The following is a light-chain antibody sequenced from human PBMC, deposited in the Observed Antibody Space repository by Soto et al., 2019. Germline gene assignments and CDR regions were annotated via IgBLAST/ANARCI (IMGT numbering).Light chain of an antibody. CDR3: QQYGSSGT. Sequence: ENVLIQSPATLSLSPGEGSTLSCRASQSINTYLAWYQQKPGQAPRLLIYDASKRATGIPARFSGSGSGTNFTLTISSLEPEDFAVYYCQQYGSSGTFGQGTTVDIK. J-gene: IGKJ1*01. CDR1: QSINTY. CDR2: DAS. V-gene: IGKV3-20*01.